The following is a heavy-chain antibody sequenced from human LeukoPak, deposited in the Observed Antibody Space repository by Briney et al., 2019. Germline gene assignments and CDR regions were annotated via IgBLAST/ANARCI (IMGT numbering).Heavy chain of an antibody. D-gene: IGHD3-22*01. Sequence: GGSLRLSCAASGFTFSSYAMSWVRQAPGKGLEWVSAISGSGGSTYYADSVKGRFSISRDNAKNTLYLQMNSLRAEDTALYYCARDYKSGDSSQIDYWGQGTLVTVSS. CDR3: ARDYKSGDSSQIDY. V-gene: IGHV3-23*01. CDR1: GFTFSSYA. J-gene: IGHJ4*02. CDR2: ISGSGGST.